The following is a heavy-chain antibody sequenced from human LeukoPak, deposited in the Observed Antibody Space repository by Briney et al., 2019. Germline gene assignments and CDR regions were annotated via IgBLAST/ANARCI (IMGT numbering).Heavy chain of an antibody. J-gene: IGHJ6*02. CDR3: ARDSPAGGNGYYYYGMDV. V-gene: IGHV3-30-3*01. CDR2: ISNDGSNK. CDR1: GFTFSSYA. D-gene: IGHD4-23*01. Sequence: GRSLRLSCAASGFTFSSYAMHWVRQAPGKGLEWVALISNDGSNKYYADSVKGRFTISRDNSKNTLYLQMNSLRAEDTAVYYCARDSPAGGNGYYYYGMDVWGQGTTVTVSS.